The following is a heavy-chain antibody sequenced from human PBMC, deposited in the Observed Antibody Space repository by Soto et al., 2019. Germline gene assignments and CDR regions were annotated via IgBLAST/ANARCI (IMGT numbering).Heavy chain of an antibody. D-gene: IGHD1-7*01. Sequence: PGGSLRLSCAASGFTFSSYAMSWVRQAPGKGLEWVSAISGSGGSTYYADSVKGRFTISRDNSKNTLYLQMNSLRAEDTAVYYCAVSLTGTALLYYYGMDVWGQGTTVTVSS. CDR3: AVSLTGTALLYYYGMDV. J-gene: IGHJ6*02. CDR1: GFTFSSYA. CDR2: ISGSGGST. V-gene: IGHV3-23*01.